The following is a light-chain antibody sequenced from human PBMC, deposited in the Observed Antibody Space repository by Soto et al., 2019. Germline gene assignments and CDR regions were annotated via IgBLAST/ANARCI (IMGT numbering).Light chain of an antibody. J-gene: IGKJ4*01. Sequence: IKMNQSASPLSAFVENSVTITCLASQSISSWLAWYQQKPGKAPKLLIYDASSLESGVPSRFSGSGSGTEFTLTISSLQADDFATYYCQQYNSYPLTFGGGTKVDIK. CDR3: QQYNSYPLT. V-gene: IGKV1-5*01. CDR2: DAS. CDR1: QSISSW.